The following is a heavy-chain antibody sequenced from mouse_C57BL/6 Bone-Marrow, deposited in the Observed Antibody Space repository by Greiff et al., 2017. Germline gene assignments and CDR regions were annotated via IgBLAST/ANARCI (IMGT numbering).Heavy chain of an antibody. D-gene: IGHD1-1*01. J-gene: IGHJ1*03. Sequence: QVQLQQPGAELVRPGTSVKLSCKASGYTFTSYWMHWVKQRPGQGLEWIGVIDPSDSYTNYNQKFKGKATLTVDTSSGTGYMQLSSRTSEDSAVYYCAREKVWITTVVEGYWYFDVWGTGTTVTVSS. CDR3: AREKVWITTVVEGYWYFDV. V-gene: IGHV1-59*01. CDR2: IDPSDSYT. CDR1: GYTFTSYW.